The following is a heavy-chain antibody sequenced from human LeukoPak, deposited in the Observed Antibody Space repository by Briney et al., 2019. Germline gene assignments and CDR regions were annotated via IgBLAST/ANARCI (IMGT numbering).Heavy chain of an antibody. J-gene: IGHJ4*02. CDR2: IKQDGSEK. Sequence: GGSLRLSCAASGFTFSSYWVSWVRQAPGKGLEWVANIKQDGSEKYYVDSVKGRFTISRDNAKNSLYLQMNSLRAEDTAVYYCASGGYVWGSNRYSYFDYWGQGTLVTVSS. CDR3: ASGGYVWGSNRYSYFDY. V-gene: IGHV3-7*01. D-gene: IGHD3-16*02. CDR1: GFTFSSYW.